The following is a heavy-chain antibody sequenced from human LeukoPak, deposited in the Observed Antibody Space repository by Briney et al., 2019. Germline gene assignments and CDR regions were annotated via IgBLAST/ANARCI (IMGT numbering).Heavy chain of an antibody. CDR1: GYTFTSYY. D-gene: IGHD3-3*01. CDR2: INPSGGST. Sequence: GASVKVSCKASGYTFTSYYMHWVRQAPGQGLEWMGIINPSGGSTSYAQKFQGRVTMTRDTSTSTVYMELSSLRSEDTAVYYCARSPYYDFWSGPRAWFDPWGQGTLVTVSS. CDR3: ARSPYYDFWSGPRAWFDP. J-gene: IGHJ5*02. V-gene: IGHV1-46*01.